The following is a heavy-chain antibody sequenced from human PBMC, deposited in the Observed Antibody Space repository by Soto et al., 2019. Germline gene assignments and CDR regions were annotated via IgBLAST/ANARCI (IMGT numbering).Heavy chain of an antibody. CDR1: GGTFSSYA. CDR2: IIPIFGTA. D-gene: IGHD3-9*01. CDR3: ARNEFGILTGYYNWFDP. V-gene: IGHV1-69*13. J-gene: IGHJ5*02. Sequence: GASVKVSCKASGGTFSSYAISWVRQAPGQGLEWMGGIIPIFGTANCAQKFQGRVTITADGSTSTAYMELSSLRSEDTAVYYCARNEFGILTGYYNWFDPWGQGTLVTVSS.